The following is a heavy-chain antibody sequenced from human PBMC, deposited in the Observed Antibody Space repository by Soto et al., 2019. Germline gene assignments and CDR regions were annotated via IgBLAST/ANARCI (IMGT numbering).Heavy chain of an antibody. CDR3: ARDLYGPYDY. D-gene: IGHD3-16*01. J-gene: IGHJ4*02. CDR1: GFTFSNYW. V-gene: IGHV3-7*05. CDR2: MDQDGSKK. Sequence: PGGSLRLSCAASGFTFSNYWMSWVRQAPGKGLEWVANMDQDGSKKYYVDSVEGRFTISRDNAKKSLYLQVNSLRAEDTAVYYCARDLYGPYDYWGQGTLVTVSS.